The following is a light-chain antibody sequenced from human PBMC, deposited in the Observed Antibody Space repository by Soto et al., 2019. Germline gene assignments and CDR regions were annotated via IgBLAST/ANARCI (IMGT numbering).Light chain of an antibody. CDR2: AAS. CDR1: QTIRSY. V-gene: IGKV1-39*01. Sequence: DIQVNQSPSSLSASVGDRVTITCRASQTIRSYLNWYQQKPGKAPKPLIYAASSLQSGVPSRFSGSGSGPDFTLTISSLQPEDFATYYCQQSYSTPRTSGPGTKVDIK. J-gene: IGKJ3*01. CDR3: QQSYSTPRT.